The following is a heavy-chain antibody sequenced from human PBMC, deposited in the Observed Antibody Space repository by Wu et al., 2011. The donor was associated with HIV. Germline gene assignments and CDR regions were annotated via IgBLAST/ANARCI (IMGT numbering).Heavy chain of an antibody. D-gene: IGHD3-3*01. J-gene: IGHJ6*03. Sequence: QVQLVQSGAEVKKPGSSVKVSCKTSGGTFSSYGITWVRQAPGQGLEWMGGIIPIFETATYAQKFQGRVTITADKSTSTAYMELSSLRSEDTAVYYCARDAYYDFWSGPRYYYYYMDVWGKGTTVTVSS. V-gene: IGHV1-69*14. CDR3: ARDAYYDFWSGPRYYYYYMDV. CDR1: GGTFSSYG. CDR2: IIPIFETA.